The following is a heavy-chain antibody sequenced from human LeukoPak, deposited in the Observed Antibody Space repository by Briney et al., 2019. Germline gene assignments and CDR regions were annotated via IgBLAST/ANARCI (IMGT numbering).Heavy chain of an antibody. CDR1: GDSISSYNYF. D-gene: IGHD3-22*01. CDR2: IYYSGNT. CDR3: ARASSGYYWDFDY. Sequence: SETLSLTRTVSGDSISSYNYFWGWIRQPPGKGLEWIGSIYYSGNTYYNPSLKSRVTISADTSKNQFSLKVTSVTAADTAVYFCARASSGYYWDFDYWGQGTLVTVSS. J-gene: IGHJ4*02. V-gene: IGHV4-39*01.